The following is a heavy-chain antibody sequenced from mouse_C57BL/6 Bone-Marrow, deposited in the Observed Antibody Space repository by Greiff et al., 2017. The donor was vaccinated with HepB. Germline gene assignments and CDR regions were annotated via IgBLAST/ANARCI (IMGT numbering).Heavy chain of an antibody. D-gene: IGHD2-4*01. J-gene: IGHJ4*01. Sequence: EVKVEESGPGMVKPSQSLSLPCTVTGYSITSGYDWHWIRHFPGNKLEWMGYISYSGSTNYNPSLKSRISITHDTSKNHFFLKLNSVTTEDTATYYCARAYDFYAMDYWGQGTSVTVSS. CDR1: GYSITSGYD. CDR2: ISYSGST. V-gene: IGHV3-1*01. CDR3: ARAYDFYAMDY.